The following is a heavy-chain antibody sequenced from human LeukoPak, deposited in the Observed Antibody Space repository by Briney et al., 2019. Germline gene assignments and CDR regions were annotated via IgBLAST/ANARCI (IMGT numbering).Heavy chain of an antibody. CDR1: GFTFSSYA. Sequence: PGGSLRLSCAASGFTFSSYAVHWVRQAPGKGLEWVAIISYDGSNKYYADSVKGRFTISRDNSKNTLYLQMNSLRAEDTAVYYCARNDYGLYYSDYWGQGTLVTVSS. V-gene: IGHV3-30-3*01. CDR2: ISYDGSNK. J-gene: IGHJ4*02. CDR3: ARNDYGLYYSDY. D-gene: IGHD4-17*01.